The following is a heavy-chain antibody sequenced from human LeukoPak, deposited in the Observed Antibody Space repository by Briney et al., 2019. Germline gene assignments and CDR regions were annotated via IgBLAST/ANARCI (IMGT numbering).Heavy chain of an antibody. CDR1: GFTFSSHW. CDR2: IYGEGSIT. D-gene: IGHD1-1*01. V-gene: IGHV3-74*01. J-gene: IGHJ4*02. CDR3: GRGGSTGSPPFDY. Sequence: GGSLRLSCAASGFTFSSHWMHWVRQSPGKGLEWVSRIYGEGSITGYADSVKGRFTISRDNAKNTLSLQMNSLRAEETAVYYCGRGGSTGSPPFDYWGQGTVVTVSS.